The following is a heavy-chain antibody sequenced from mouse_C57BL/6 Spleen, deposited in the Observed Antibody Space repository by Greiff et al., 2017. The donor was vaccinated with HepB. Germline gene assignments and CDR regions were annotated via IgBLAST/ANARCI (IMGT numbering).Heavy chain of an antibody. J-gene: IGHJ4*01. CDR2: ISDGGSYT. CDR1: GFTFSSYA. D-gene: IGHD1-1*01. Sequence: EVMLVESGGGLVKPGGSLKLSCAASGFTFSSYAMSWVRQTPEKRLEWVATISDGGSYTYYPDNVKGRFTISRDNAKNNLYLQMSHLKSEDTAMYYCAREEVEGYYYAMDYWGQGTSVTVSS. V-gene: IGHV5-4*01. CDR3: AREEVEGYYYAMDY.